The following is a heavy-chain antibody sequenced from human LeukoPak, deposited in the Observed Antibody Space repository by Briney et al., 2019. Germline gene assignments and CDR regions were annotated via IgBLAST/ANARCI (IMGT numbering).Heavy chain of an antibody. V-gene: IGHV3-30*02. Sequence: PGGSLRLSCAASGFTFSSYGMHWVRQAPGKGLEWVAFIRYDGSNKYYADSVKGRFTISRDNSKNTLYLQMDSLRAEDTAVYYCAKGPMTTVTKAREEYYFGYWGQGTLVTVSS. D-gene: IGHD4-17*01. J-gene: IGHJ4*02. CDR1: GFTFSSYG. CDR3: AKGPMTTVTKAREEYYFGY. CDR2: IRYDGSNK.